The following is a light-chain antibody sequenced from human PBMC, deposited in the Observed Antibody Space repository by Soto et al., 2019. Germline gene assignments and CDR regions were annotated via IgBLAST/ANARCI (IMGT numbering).Light chain of an antibody. Sequence: QSALTQPRSVSGSPGQSVTISCTGTSSDVGGYNYVSWYQQHPGKAPKLMIYDVSKRPSGVPDRFSGSKSGNTASLTISGLHAEDEADYYCCSYAGSFVVFGGGTKRTVL. CDR2: DVS. CDR3: CSYAGSFVV. CDR1: SSDVGGYNY. V-gene: IGLV2-11*01. J-gene: IGLJ2*01.